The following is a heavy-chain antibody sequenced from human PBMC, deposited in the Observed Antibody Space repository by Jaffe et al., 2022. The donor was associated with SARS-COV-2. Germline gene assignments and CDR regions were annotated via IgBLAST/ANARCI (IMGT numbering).Heavy chain of an antibody. J-gene: IGHJ6*02. CDR1: GFTCSTCV. CDR3: AKDLSSSAIGYFYTMDV. D-gene: IGHD6-6*01. V-gene: IGHV3-30*18. CDR2: ISFDGNYK. Sequence: QVQLVESGGGVVQPGRSLRLSCAASGFTCSTCVMHWVRQAPGKGLEWVALISFDGNYKYYVDSVKGRFTISRDNSENTLYLQMNSLRAEDTAVYYCAKDLSSSAIGYFYTMDVWGQGTTVTVSS.